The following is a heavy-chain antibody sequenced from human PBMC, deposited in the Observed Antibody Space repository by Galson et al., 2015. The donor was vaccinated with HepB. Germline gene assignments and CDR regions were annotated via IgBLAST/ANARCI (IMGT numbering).Heavy chain of an antibody. V-gene: IGHV3-30*04. J-gene: IGHJ6*02. CDR1: GFTFSSDA. Sequence: SLRLSCAASGFTFSSDAMHWVRQAPGKGLEWVAVISSDGSNKYYSDSVKGRFTISRDNSKNTLYLQMNSLRAEDTAVYYCARESSAYYYNGMDVWGQGTTVTVSS. CDR3: ARESSAYYYNGMDV. CDR2: ISSDGSNK.